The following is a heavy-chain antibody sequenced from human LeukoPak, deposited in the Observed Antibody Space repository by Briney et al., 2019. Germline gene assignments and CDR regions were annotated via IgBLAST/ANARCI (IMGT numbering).Heavy chain of an antibody. D-gene: IGHD3-10*01. CDR3: EIWFGELFPYFDY. CDR2: ISGSGGST. V-gene: IGHV3-23*01. J-gene: IGHJ4*02. Sequence: GSLRLSCAASGFTFSSYAMSWVRQAPGKGLEWVSAISGSGGSTYYADSVKGRFTISRDNSKNTLYLQMNSLRAEDTAVYYCEIWFGELFPYFDYWGQGTLVTVSS. CDR1: GFTFSSYA.